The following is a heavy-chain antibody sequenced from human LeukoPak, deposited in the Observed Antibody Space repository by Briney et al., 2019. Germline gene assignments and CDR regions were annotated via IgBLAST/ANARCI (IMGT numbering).Heavy chain of an antibody. Sequence: GRSLRLSCAASGFTFDDYAMHWVRQAPGKGLEWVSGITWNSGNIGYADSVKGRFTISRDNAKNSLYLQMNSLRAEDTALYYCAKDMGLQWFGEATGYMDVWGKGTTVTVS. D-gene: IGHD3-10*01. V-gene: IGHV3-9*01. CDR1: GFTFDDYA. CDR2: ITWNSGNI. J-gene: IGHJ6*03. CDR3: AKDMGLQWFGEATGYMDV.